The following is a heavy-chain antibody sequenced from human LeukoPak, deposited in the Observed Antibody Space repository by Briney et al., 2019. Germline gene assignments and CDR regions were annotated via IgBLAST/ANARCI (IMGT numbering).Heavy chain of an antibody. CDR2: IYYSGST. Sequence: PSETLSLTCTVSGGSICSSNYYWGWIRQPPGKGLEWIASIYYSGSTYYNPSLKSRVTISVDTSQNQFSLKLSSVTAADTAVYYCATTAISAAGTGGPFDCWGQGALVTVSS. D-gene: IGHD6-13*01. CDR1: GGSICSSNYY. J-gene: IGHJ4*02. CDR3: ATTAISAAGTGGPFDC. V-gene: IGHV4-39*01.